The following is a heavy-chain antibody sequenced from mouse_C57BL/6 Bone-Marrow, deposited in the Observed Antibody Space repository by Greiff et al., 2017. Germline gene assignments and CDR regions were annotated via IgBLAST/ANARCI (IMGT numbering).Heavy chain of an antibody. CDR2: IDPSDSYT. CDR1: GYTFTSYW. V-gene: IGHV1-69*01. D-gene: IGHD4-1*01. J-gene: IGHJ2*01. CDR3: ARDWDGVDD. Sequence: VQLQQPGAELVMPGASVKLSCKASGYTFTSYWMHWVKQRPGQGLEWIGEIDPSDSYTNYNQKFKGKSTLTVDKSSSTAYMQLSSLTSEASAVYYCARDWDGVDDWGRGTTLTVSS.